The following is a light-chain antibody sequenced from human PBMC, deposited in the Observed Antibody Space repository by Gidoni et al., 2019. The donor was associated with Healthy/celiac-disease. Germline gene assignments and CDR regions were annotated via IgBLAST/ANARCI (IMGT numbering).Light chain of an antibody. CDR2: GES. CDR3: QQYGSSPQT. V-gene: IGKV3-20*01. J-gene: IGKJ1*01. Sequence: EIVLTQSPGTLSLSPGERATLSCSASQSVSSSYLAWYQQKPGQAPRLLIYGESSRATGIPDRFSGSGSGTEFTLTISRLEPEDFAVYYCQQYGSSPQTFGQGTKVEIK. CDR1: QSVSSSY.